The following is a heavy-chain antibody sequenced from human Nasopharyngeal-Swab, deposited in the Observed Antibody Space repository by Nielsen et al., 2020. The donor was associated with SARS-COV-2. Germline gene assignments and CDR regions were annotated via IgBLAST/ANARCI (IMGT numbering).Heavy chain of an antibody. V-gene: IGHV5-10-1*01. Sequence: VRQMPGKGLESMGRIDPSDSYTNYSPSFQGHVTISADKSISTAYLQWSSLKASDTAMYYCARQGITIFGVVTYGMDVWGQGTTVTVSS. D-gene: IGHD3-3*01. J-gene: IGHJ6*02. CDR3: ARQGITIFGVVTYGMDV. CDR2: IDPSDSYT.